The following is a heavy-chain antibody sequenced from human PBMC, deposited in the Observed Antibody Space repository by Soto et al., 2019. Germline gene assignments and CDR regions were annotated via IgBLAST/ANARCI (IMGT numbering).Heavy chain of an antibody. J-gene: IGHJ5*01. CDR2: IYYSGST. CDR3: AKDQNLNWFDS. V-gene: IGHV4-59*01. CDR1: GGSISSYY. Sequence: QVQLQESGPGLVKPSETLSLTCTVSGGSISSYYWSWIRQPPGKGLEWIGYIYYSGSTSYNPSLKTRVSISVDTSKNQFSLRLNSVTAADTAVYYCAKDQNLNWFDSWGQGTLVTVSS.